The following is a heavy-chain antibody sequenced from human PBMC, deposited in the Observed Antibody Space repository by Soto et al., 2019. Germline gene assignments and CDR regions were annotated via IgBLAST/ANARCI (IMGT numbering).Heavy chain of an antibody. CDR3: ARGVEYDFWSGLYSWFDP. CDR1: GGSFSGYY. D-gene: IGHD3-3*01. CDR2: INHSGST. Sequence: PSETLSLTCAVYGGSFSGYYWSWIRQPPGKGLEWIGEINHSGSTNYNPSLKSRVTISVDTSKNQFSLKLSSVTAADTAVYYCARGVEYDFWSGLYSWFDPWGQGTSVTVSS. J-gene: IGHJ5*02. V-gene: IGHV4-34*01.